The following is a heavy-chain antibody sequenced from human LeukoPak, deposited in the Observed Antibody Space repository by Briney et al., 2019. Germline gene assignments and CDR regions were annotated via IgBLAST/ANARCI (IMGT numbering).Heavy chain of an antibody. V-gene: IGHV3-30*02. D-gene: IGHD3-16*01. CDR3: AKRGKLFGAFDI. Sequence: GGSLRLSCAASGFTFSSYGMYWVRQAPGKGLEWVAFIRYDGSNKYYADSVKGRFTISRDNSKNTLYLQMNSLRAEDTAVYYCAKRGKLFGAFDIWGQGTMVTVSS. CDR2: IRYDGSNK. CDR1: GFTFSSYG. J-gene: IGHJ3*02.